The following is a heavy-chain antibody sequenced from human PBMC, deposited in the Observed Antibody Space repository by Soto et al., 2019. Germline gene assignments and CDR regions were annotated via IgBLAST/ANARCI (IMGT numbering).Heavy chain of an antibody. CDR1: GYTFTGYY. CDR3: ARDPGDTGDYVDY. J-gene: IGHJ4*02. D-gene: IGHD2-21*01. CDR2: INPNSGGT. Sequence: VKVSCKASGYTFTGYYMHWVRQAPGQGLEWMGWINPNSGGTNYAQKFQGWVTMTRDTSISTAYMELSRLRSDDTAVYYCARDPGDTGDYVDYWGQGTLVTVSS. V-gene: IGHV1-2*04.